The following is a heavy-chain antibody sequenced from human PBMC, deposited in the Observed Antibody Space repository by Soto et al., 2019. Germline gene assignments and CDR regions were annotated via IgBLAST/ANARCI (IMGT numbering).Heavy chain of an antibody. CDR2: IYYSGST. CDR3: ARHAYYDILTGYSYGMDV. CDR1: GGSISSSSYY. D-gene: IGHD3-9*01. Sequence: QLQLQESGPGLVKPSETLSLTCTVSGGSISSSSYYWGWIRQPPGKGLEWIGSIYYSGSTYYNPSLKSRVTISVDTSNHQVSLKLSSVTAADTAVYYCARHAYYDILTGYSYGMDVWGQGTTVTVSS. J-gene: IGHJ6*02. V-gene: IGHV4-39*01.